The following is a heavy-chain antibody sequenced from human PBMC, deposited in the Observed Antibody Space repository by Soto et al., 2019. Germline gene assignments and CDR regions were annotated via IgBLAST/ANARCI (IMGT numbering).Heavy chain of an antibody. CDR3: AREEIVLVLGDYYYYMDV. J-gene: IGHJ6*03. V-gene: IGHV3-7*01. CDR2: IKQDGSEK. CDR1: GFTFSSYW. Sequence: GGSLRLSCAASGFTFSSYWMSWVRQAPGKGLEWVANIKQDGSEKYYVDSVKGRFTISRDNAKNSLYLQMNSLRAEDTAVYYCAREEIVLVLGDYYYYMDVGGKGPTVTVSS. D-gene: IGHD2-2*01.